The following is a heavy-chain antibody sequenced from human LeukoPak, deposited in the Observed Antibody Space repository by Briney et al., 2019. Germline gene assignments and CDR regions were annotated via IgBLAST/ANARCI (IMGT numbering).Heavy chain of an antibody. CDR1: GFTFSRYA. J-gene: IGHJ4*02. CDR3: AKAPVGATTLFDY. Sequence: PGGSLRLSCAASGFTFSRYALHWVRQAPGKGLEYVSSISTNGGSREYANSVKGRVTKSRDNSKNTLYLQMNSLRAEDTAVYYCAKAPVGATTLFDYWGQGTLVTVSS. CDR2: ISTNGGSR. V-gene: IGHV3-64*01. D-gene: IGHD1-26*01.